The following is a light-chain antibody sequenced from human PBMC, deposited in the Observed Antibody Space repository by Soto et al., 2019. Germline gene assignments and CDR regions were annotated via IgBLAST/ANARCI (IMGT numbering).Light chain of an antibody. CDR3: QQYGSSGT. V-gene: IGKV3-20*01. Sequence: EVGVRQSPVTLSLSPGERAFLSCRASQFLSSYLAWYQKKPGQAPRPLIYGASNSATGIPDRFSGSGSGTDFTLIISRLEPEDFAVYYCQQYGSSGTFGQGTKVDIK. CDR1: QFLSSY. CDR2: GAS. J-gene: IGKJ1*01.